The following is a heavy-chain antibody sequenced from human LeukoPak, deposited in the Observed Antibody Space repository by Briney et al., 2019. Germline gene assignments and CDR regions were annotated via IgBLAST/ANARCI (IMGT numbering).Heavy chain of an antibody. CDR1: GYTFTSYA. D-gene: IGHD4-17*01. J-gene: IGHJ4*02. CDR3: ARDPPYGSLFDY. Sequence: ASVTVSCTASGYTFTSYAMHWVRPAPGQRLEWMGWINAGNGNTKYSQKFQGRVTITRDTSAGTAYMELSSLRSEDTAVYYCARDPPYGSLFDYWGQGTLVTVSS. V-gene: IGHV1-3*01. CDR2: INAGNGNT.